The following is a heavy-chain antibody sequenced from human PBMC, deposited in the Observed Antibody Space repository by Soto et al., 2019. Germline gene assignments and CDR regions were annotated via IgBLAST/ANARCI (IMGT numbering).Heavy chain of an antibody. V-gene: IGHV3-66*01. J-gene: IGHJ4*02. D-gene: IGHD6-13*01. CDR3: ASAGTREY. CDR2: IYSRGNT. Sequence: EVQVVESGGGLVQPGGSLRLSCAASGFTVSRNYMSRVRQAPGNGLQWASVIYSRGNTYYADSVRGRFTVSRANSKTTLYRQMNSLGVEDTALYYCASAGTREYWGQGTLASV. CDR1: GFTVSRNY.